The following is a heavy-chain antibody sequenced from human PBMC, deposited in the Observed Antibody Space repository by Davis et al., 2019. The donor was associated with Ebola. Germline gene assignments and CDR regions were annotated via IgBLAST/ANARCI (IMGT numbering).Heavy chain of an antibody. V-gene: IGHV1-18*01. Sequence: AASVKVSCKASGGTFSSYAISWVRQAPGQGLEWMGWISAYNGNTNYAQKLQGRVTMTTDTSTSTAYMELRSLRSDDTAVYYCARDLSYPYFDYWGQGTLVTVSS. CDR3: ARDLSYPYFDY. J-gene: IGHJ4*02. D-gene: IGHD1-26*01. CDR1: GGTFSSYA. CDR2: ISAYNGNT.